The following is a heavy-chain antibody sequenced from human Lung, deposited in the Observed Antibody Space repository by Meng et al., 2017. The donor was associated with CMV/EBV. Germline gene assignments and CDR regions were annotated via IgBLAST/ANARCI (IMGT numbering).Heavy chain of an antibody. CDR1: GYTFTGYY. Sequence: ASVXVSCKTSGYTFTGYYLHWVRQAPGQGLEYMGSIDPHNGDTNYAQKFQGRVTMTRDTSIDTAYMELSRLRSDDTAVYFCARGPGGATFTSLDAFWGQGTVVTVSS. D-gene: IGHD3-16*01. J-gene: IGHJ1*01. CDR3: ARGPGGATFTSLDAF. CDR2: IDPHNGDT. V-gene: IGHV1-2*02.